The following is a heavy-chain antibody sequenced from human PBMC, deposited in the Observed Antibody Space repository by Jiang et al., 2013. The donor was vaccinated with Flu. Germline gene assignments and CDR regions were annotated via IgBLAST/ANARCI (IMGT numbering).Heavy chain of an antibody. CDR1: GFSLSTSGVG. Sequence: KPTQTLTLTCTFSGFSLSTSGVGVGWIRQPPGKALEWLALIYWNDDKRYSPSLKSRLTITKDTSKNQVVLTMTNMDPVDTATYYCAHRHEYSSSWTFWYYGMDVWGQGTTVTVSS. CDR3: AHRHEYSSSWTFWYYGMDV. V-gene: IGHV2-5*01. D-gene: IGHD6-13*01. J-gene: IGHJ6*02. CDR2: IYWNDDK.